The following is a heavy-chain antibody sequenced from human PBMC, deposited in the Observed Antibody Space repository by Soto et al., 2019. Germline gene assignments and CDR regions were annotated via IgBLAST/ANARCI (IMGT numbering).Heavy chain of an antibody. Sequence: SVKVSCKASGGTFSSYTISWVRQAPGQGLEWMGRIIPILGIANYAQKFQGRVTITADKSTSTAYMELSSLRSEATAVYYCARSPDDIVVVPAAMPDYFDYWGQATLVTVSS. D-gene: IGHD2-2*01. J-gene: IGHJ4*02. CDR1: GGTFSSYT. V-gene: IGHV1-69*02. CDR3: ARSPDDIVVVPAAMPDYFDY. CDR2: IIPILGIA.